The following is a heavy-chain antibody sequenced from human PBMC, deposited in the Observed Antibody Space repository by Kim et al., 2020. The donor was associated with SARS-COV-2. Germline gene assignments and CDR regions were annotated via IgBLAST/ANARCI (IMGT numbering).Heavy chain of an antibody. J-gene: IGHJ4*02. V-gene: IGHV3-30*18. CDR2: ISYDGSNK. Sequence: GGSLRLSCAASGFTFSSYGMHWVRQAPGKGLEWVAVISYDGSNKYYADSVKGRFTISRDNSKNTLYLQMNSLRAEDTAVYYCAKELLRYFDWSPGHFDYWGQGTLVTVSS. D-gene: IGHD3-9*01. CDR3: AKELLRYFDWSPGHFDY. CDR1: GFTFSSYG.